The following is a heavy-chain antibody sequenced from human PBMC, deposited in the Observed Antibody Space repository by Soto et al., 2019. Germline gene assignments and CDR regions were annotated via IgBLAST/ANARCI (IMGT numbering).Heavy chain of an antibody. J-gene: IGHJ6*02. D-gene: IGHD1-1*01. CDR1: GFTFESYG. V-gene: IGHV3-30*03. Sequence: GGSLRLSCAASGFTFESYGMHWVRQAPGKGLEWVAVISYDGSQTYYGDSVKGRFSISRDNSKNILSLQMNSLRGDDSAVYYCARDSRPLDQYYYYGMDVWGQGTTVTVSS. CDR2: ISYDGSQT. CDR3: ARDSRPLDQYYYYGMDV.